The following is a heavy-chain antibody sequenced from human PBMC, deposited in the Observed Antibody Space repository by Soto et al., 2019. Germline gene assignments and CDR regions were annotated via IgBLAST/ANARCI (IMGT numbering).Heavy chain of an antibody. V-gene: IGHV4-59*08. CDR1: GGSISSYY. CDR3: ARRYGYSFDY. D-gene: IGHD1-1*01. CDR2: IYYSGST. Sequence: SETLSLTCTVSGGSISSYYWSWIRQPPGKGLEWIGYIYYSGSTNYNPSLKSRVTISVDTSKNQFSLKLSSVTAADTAVYYCARRYGYSFDYWGQGTLVSVSS. J-gene: IGHJ4*02.